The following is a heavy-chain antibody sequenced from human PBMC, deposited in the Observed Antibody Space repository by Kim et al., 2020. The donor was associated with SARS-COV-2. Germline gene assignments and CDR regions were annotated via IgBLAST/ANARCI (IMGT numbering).Heavy chain of an antibody. J-gene: IGHJ6*03. D-gene: IGHD3-10*01. CDR1: GGSISSYY. CDR3: ARANPARDALLWFGELTYSMDV. Sequence: SETLSLTCTVSGGSISSYYWSWIRQPPGKGLEWIGYIYYSGSTNYNPSLKSRVTISVDTSKNQFSLKLSSVTAADTAVYYCARANPARDALLWFGELTYSMDVWGKGTTVTVSS. CDR2: IYYSGST. V-gene: IGHV4-59*01.